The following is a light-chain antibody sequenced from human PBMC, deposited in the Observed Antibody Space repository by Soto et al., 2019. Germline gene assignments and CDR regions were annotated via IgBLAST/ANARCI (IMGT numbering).Light chain of an antibody. CDR2: GAS. CDR1: QSFSSSY. V-gene: IGKV3-20*01. J-gene: IGKJ5*01. CDR3: QQYVTSIT. Sequence: EIVLTQSPGTLSLSPGERATLSCRASQSFSSSYLAWYQQKPGQAPRLLIYGASSRATGIPDRFSGSGSGTDFTLTISRLEPEDSAVYYCQQYVTSITFGQGTRLEI.